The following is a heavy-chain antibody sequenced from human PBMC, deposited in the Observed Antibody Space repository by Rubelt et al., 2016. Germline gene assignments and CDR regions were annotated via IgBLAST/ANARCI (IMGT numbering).Heavy chain of an antibody. CDR3: ARDRPDIAAVNYFDY. V-gene: IGHV1-18*01. D-gene: IGHD6-13*01. Sequence: QVQLVQSGAEVKKPGASVKVSCKASGYTFTSYGISWVRQAPGQGLEWMGWISAYDGNTYYAQKLQCIFSMTTATTTSTAYMELRSLRSDDAARSYCARDRPDIAAVNYFDYWGQGTLVTVSS. J-gene: IGHJ4*02. CDR2: ISAYDGNT. CDR1: GYTFTSYG.